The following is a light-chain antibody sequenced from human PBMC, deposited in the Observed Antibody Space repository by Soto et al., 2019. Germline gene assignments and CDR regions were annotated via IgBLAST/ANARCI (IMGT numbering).Light chain of an antibody. CDR1: QSISSY. V-gene: IGKV1-39*01. CDR2: AAS. CDR3: QQRYSTPPLT. J-gene: IGKJ4*01. Sequence: EIQMTQSPSSLSTSLGDRVTITCRASQSISSYLNWYQQKPGNAPKLLIYAASSLQSGVPARFSGSGSGTDFALTISSLQPEDFATYYCQQRYSTPPLTFGGGTKVEIK.